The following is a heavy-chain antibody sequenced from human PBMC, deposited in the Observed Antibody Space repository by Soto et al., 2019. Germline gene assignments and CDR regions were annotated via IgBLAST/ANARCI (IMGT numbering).Heavy chain of an antibody. V-gene: IGHV4-39*01. D-gene: IGHD4-17*01. J-gene: IGHJ4*02. Sequence: QLQLQESGPGLVKPSETLSLTCTVSGGSISSSTYYWGWIRQPPGKGLEWIGSIYYSGSTYYNPSLKSRVTNSVDTSKNQFSLNLSSVTAADTAVYYCANSYGDYVSYWGQGTLVTVSS. CDR1: GGSISSSTYY. CDR2: IYYSGST. CDR3: ANSYGDYVSY.